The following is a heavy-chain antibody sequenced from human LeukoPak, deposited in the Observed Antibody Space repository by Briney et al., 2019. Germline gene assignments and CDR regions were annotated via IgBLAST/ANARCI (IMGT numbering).Heavy chain of an antibody. D-gene: IGHD1-1*01. CDR1: GYTFTSYA. CDR3: ATAGFHTTGTTSDY. CDR2: INAGNGNT. Sequence: GASVKVSCKASGYTFTSYAMHWVRQAPGQRLEWMGWINAGNGNTKYSQKFQGRVTMTEDTSTDTAYMELSSLRSEDTAVYYCATAGFHTTGTTSDYWGQGTLVTVSS. J-gene: IGHJ4*02. V-gene: IGHV1-3*01.